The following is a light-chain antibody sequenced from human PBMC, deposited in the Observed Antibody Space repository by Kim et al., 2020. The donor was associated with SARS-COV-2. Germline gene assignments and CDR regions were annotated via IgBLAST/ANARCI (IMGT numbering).Light chain of an antibody. V-gene: IGKV6-21*01. Sequence: VTPKEKVTLTCQASQSIGTSLHWYQQKPDQSPKLLIKYASPSFSGVPSRFSGSGSGTDFTLTINSLEVEDAATYYCHQSSSLRLTFGGGTKVDIK. J-gene: IGKJ4*01. CDR2: YAS. CDR3: HQSSSLRLT. CDR1: QSIGTS.